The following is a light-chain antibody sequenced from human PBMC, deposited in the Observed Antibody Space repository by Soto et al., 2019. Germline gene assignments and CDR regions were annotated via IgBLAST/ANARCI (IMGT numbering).Light chain of an antibody. Sequence: EIVITQSPSTLSLSPSERATLSCMASQSVSSNLAWYQQKPGQAPRLLIYGASTRATGIPARFSGSGSGTEFTLTISSLQSEDFVVYHCQQYNNWPLTFGGGTKVDNK. V-gene: IGKV3-15*01. CDR3: QQYNNWPLT. CDR2: GAS. J-gene: IGKJ4*01. CDR1: QSVSSN.